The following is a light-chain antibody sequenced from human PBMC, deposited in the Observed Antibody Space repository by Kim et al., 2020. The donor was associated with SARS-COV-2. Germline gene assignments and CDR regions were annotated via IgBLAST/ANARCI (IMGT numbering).Light chain of an antibody. CDR1: QSVLYSSNNKNY. Sequence: DIVMTQSPDSLAVSLGERATINCKSSQSVLYSSNNKNYLAWYQQKPGQPPKLLIYWASTRESGVPDRFSGSGAGTDFTLTISSLQAEDVAVYYYQQYNSTPLTFGGGTKVDIK. V-gene: IGKV4-1*01. J-gene: IGKJ4*01. CDR3: QQYNSTPLT. CDR2: WAS.